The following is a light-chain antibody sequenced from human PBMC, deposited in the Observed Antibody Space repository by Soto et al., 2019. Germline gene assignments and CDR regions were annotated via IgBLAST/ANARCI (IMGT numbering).Light chain of an antibody. V-gene: IGKV3-20*01. CDR3: QQYGSSPRLT. CDR2: GAS. J-gene: IGKJ4*01. CDR1: QSLSSN. Sequence: EIVMTQSPATLSVSPGEGATLSCRASQSLSSNLAWYQQKPGQAPRLLIYGASSRATGIPDRFSGSGSGTDFTLTTSRLEPEDFAVYYCQQYGSSPRLTFGGGTKVDIK.